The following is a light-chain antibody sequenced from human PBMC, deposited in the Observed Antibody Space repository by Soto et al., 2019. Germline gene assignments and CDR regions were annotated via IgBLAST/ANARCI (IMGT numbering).Light chain of an antibody. J-gene: IGKJ4*01. Sequence: IQLTQSPSSLSASVGDRVTITCRASQGISSYLAWYRQEPGKAPKLLIYAASTLQSGVPSRFSGSGYGTDFTLTISNLQPEDFATYYSQQLDSYPVTFGGGTKVEIK. CDR2: AAS. CDR3: QQLDSYPVT. CDR1: QGISSY. V-gene: IGKV1-9*01.